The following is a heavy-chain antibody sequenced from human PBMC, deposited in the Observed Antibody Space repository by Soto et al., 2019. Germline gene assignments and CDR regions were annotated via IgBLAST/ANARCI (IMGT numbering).Heavy chain of an antibody. V-gene: IGHV4-34*01. J-gene: IGHJ4*02. D-gene: IGHD5-12*01. CDR3: ARASYSGPYNY. CDR2: INHSGST. CDR1: GGSFSGYY. Sequence: SETLSLTCAVYGGSFSGYYWSWIRQPPGKGLEWIGEINHSGSTNYNPSLKSRVTISVDTSKSQFSLKLSSVTAADTAVYYCARASYSGPYNYWGQGTLVTVSS.